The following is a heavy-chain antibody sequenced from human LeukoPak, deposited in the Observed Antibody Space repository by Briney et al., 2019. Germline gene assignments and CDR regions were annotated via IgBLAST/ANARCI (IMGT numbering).Heavy chain of an antibody. CDR3: ARDLGGYDPLDY. D-gene: IGHD5-12*01. J-gene: IGHJ4*02. CDR1: GFTFSSYT. V-gene: IGHV3-21*01. Sequence: PGGSLRLSCAASGFTFSSYTMNWVRQAPGQGLEWVSSISGSSEYIYYADSVKGRFTISRDTAKDSLYLQMNSLGVEDTAVYFCARDLGGYDPLDYWGQGTLVTVSS. CDR2: ISGSSEYI.